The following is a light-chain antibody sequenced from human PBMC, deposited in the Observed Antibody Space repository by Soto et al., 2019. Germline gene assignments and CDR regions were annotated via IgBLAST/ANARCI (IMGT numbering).Light chain of an antibody. CDR3: LQAGAFPLT. CDR1: QDIYEL. Sequence: DIQMTQSPSSVSASIGDRVTITCRASQDIYELLAWYQQNPGKAPKLLIHSASNLQSGVPSRFSGSGYGTDFTLTISSLQPEDSATYYCLQAGAFPLTLGQGTSVEIK. V-gene: IGKV1-12*01. J-gene: IGKJ1*01. CDR2: SAS.